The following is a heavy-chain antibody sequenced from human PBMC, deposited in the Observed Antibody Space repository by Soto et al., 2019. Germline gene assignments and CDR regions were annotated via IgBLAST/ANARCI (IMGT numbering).Heavy chain of an antibody. V-gene: IGHV4-61*01. CDR2: IYYSGST. J-gene: IGHJ4*02. Sequence: LSLTCTVSGGSVSSGSYYWSWIRQPPGKGLEWIGYIYYSGSTNYNPSLKSRVTISVDTSKNQFSLKLSSVTAADTAVYYCARDLGYCSGGSCYFDYWGQGNLVTVSS. CDR3: ARDLGYCSGGSCYFDY. CDR1: GGSVSSGSYY. D-gene: IGHD2-15*01.